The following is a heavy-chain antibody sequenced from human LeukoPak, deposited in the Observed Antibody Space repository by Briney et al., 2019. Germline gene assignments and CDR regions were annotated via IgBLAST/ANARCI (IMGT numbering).Heavy chain of an antibody. CDR1: GFTFSSYW. Sequence: GGSLRLSCAASGFTFSSYWMHWVRQAPGKGLVWVSRINSVGSSTSYADSVKGRFTISRDNAKNTLYLQMNSLRAEDTAVYYCARAQYSSGWYEDDAFDIWGQGTMVTVSS. D-gene: IGHD6-19*01. CDR3: ARAQYSSGWYEDDAFDI. CDR2: INSVGSST. J-gene: IGHJ3*02. V-gene: IGHV3-74*01.